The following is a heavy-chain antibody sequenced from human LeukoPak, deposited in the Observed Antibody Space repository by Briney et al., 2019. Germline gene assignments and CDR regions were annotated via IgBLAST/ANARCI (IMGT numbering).Heavy chain of an antibody. J-gene: IGHJ6*02. CDR1: GGSISSGGYY. V-gene: IGHV4-31*03. CDR2: IYYSGST. CDR3: AREAPHLRFDYYYGMDV. Sequence: SQTLSLTCTVSGGSISSGGYYWSWIRQHPGKGLEWIGYIYYSGSTYYNPSLKSRVTISVDTSKNQFSLKLSSVTAADTAVYYCAREAPHLRFDYYYGMDVWGQGTTVTVSS. D-gene: IGHD3-10*01.